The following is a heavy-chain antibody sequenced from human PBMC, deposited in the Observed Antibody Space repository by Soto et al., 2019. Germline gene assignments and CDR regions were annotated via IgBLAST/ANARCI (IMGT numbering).Heavy chain of an antibody. CDR3: AKVYGSGSYYTRQPDY. CDR2: ISGSGGST. D-gene: IGHD3-10*01. CDR1: GFTFSSYA. Sequence: GGSLRLSCAASGFTFSSYAMSWVRQAPGKGLEWVSAISGSGGSTYYADSVKGRFPISRDNSKNTPYLQMNSLRAEDTAVYYCAKVYGSGSYYTRQPDYWGQGTLVTVSS. J-gene: IGHJ4*02. V-gene: IGHV3-23*01.